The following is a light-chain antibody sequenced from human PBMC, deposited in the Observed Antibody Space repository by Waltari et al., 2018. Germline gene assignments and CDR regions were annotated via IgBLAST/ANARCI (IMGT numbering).Light chain of an antibody. J-gene: IGKJ2*01. CDR3: QHTNSFPFT. Sequence: DIQMTQSPSSVSASVGARVAITCRARQGISSWLAWYQQKPGKAPELLIYTASTLQSGVPSRFSGSGSGTDFTLTISSLQPEDIATYYCQHTNSFPFTFGQGTKLELK. CDR1: QGISSW. V-gene: IGKV1-12*01. CDR2: TAS.